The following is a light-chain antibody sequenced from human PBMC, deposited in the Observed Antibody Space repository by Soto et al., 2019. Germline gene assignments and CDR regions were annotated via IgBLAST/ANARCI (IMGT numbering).Light chain of an antibody. V-gene: IGKV1-39*01. CDR1: QGISTY. CDR3: QQSYSTTWT. Sequence: DIQMTQSPSSLSASVGDRVTITCRASQGISTYLNGYQQKPGKAPKLLIYAASSLQSGVPSRFSGSGSETDFTLTISSLQPEDFATYSCQQSYSTTWTFGQGTKVEIK. J-gene: IGKJ1*01. CDR2: AAS.